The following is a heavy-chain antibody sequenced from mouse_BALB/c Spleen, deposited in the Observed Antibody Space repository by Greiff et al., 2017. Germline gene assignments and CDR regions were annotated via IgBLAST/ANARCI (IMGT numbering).Heavy chain of an antibody. CDR1: GFTFSSYA. Sequence: EVQVVESGGGLVKPGGSLKLSCAASGFTFSSYAMSWVRQSPEKRLEWVAEISSGGSYTYYPDTVTGRFTFSRDNAKNTLYLEMSSLRSEDTAMYYCARGLGKVLFDYWGQGTTLTVSS. V-gene: IGHV5-9-4*01. CDR2: ISSGGSYT. D-gene: IGHD4-1*01. J-gene: IGHJ2*01. CDR3: ARGLGKVLFDY.